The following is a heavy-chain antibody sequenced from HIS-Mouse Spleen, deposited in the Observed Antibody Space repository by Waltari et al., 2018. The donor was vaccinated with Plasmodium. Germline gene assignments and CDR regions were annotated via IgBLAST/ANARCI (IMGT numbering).Heavy chain of an antibody. D-gene: IGHD3-22*01. CDR1: GGSISSYY. CDR2: IYYSGST. V-gene: IGHV4-59*01. CDR3: ARDEYDYYDSSGYYHNWYFDL. J-gene: IGHJ2*01. Sequence: QVQLQESGPGLVKPSETLSLTCTVSGGSISSYYWSWIRQPPGKGLEWIGYIYYSGSTNYNPSLKSRVTISVDTSKNQFSLKLSSVTAADTAVYYCARDEYDYYDSSGYYHNWYFDLWGRGTLVTVSS.